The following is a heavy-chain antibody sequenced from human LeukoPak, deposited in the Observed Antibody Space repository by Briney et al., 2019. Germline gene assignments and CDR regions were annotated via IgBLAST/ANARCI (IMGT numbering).Heavy chain of an antibody. D-gene: IGHD3-10*01. CDR2: IYYSGST. V-gene: IGHV4-39*07. CDR3: AREIRWFGELGWFDP. J-gene: IGHJ5*02. CDR1: GGSISSGSYY. Sequence: SETLSLTCTVSGGSISSGSYYWGWIRQPPGKGLEWIGNIYYSGSTYYNPSLKSRVTMSLDTSKNQFSLKLSSVTAADTAVYYRAREIRWFGELGWFDPWGQGTLVTVSS.